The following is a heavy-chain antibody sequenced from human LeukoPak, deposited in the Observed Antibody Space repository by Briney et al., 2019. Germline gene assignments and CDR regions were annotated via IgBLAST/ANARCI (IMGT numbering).Heavy chain of an antibody. Sequence: ASVKVSCKASGYTFTGYYMHWVRQAPGQGLEWMGWINPNSGGTNYAQKFQGRVTMTRDTSISTAYMELSRLRSDDTAVYYCARAARRRDIVVVPAAMATAFDIWGQGTMVTVSS. J-gene: IGHJ3*02. CDR1: GYTFTGYY. D-gene: IGHD2-2*01. CDR3: ARAARRRDIVVVPAAMATAFDI. V-gene: IGHV1-2*02. CDR2: INPNSGGT.